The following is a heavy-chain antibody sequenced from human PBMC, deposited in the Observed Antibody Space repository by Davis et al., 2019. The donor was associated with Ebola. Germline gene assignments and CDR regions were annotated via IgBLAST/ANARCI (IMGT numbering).Heavy chain of an antibody. Sequence: ASVKVSCKASGYTFIDHCIHWVRLAPGQGLEWMGRINPNSGGTRYAQNFQGRVAMTRDTSISTAYMELRSLRSDDTAVYYCARSRDSSSWSLWGQGTLVTVSS. CDR1: GYTFIDHC. V-gene: IGHV1-2*06. D-gene: IGHD6-13*01. CDR3: ARSRDSSSWSL. CDR2: INPNSGGT. J-gene: IGHJ4*02.